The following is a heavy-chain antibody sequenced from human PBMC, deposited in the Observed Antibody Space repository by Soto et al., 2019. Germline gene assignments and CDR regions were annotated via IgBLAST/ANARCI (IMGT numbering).Heavy chain of an antibody. CDR3: ARDGYSYGSPYYYGMDV. Sequence: PSETLSLTCTVSGGSISSGGYYWSWIRQHPGKGLEWIGYIYYSRSTYYNPSLKSRVTISVDTTKNQFSLKLSSVTAADTAVYYCARDGYSYGSPYYYGMDVWGQGSTVTVS. J-gene: IGHJ6*02. D-gene: IGHD5-18*01. V-gene: IGHV4-31*03. CDR2: IYYSRST. CDR1: GGSISSGGYY.